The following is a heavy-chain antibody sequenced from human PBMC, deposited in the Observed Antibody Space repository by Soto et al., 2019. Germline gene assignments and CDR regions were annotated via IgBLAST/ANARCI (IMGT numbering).Heavy chain of an antibody. CDR1: GPSISSSSYY. D-gene: IGHD6-6*01. J-gene: IGHJ5*02. Sequence: SETLSLTWTVSGPSISSSSYYWGWIRQPPGKGLEWIGSIYYSGSTYYNPSLKSRVTISVDTSKNQFSLKLSSVTAADTAVYYCARAHSSSFPIVNWFDPWGQGTLVTVS. V-gene: IGHV4-39*01. CDR3: ARAHSSSFPIVNWFDP. CDR2: IYYSGST.